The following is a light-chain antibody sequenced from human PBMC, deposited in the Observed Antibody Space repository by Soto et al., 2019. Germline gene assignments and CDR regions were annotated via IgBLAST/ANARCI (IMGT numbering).Light chain of an antibody. V-gene: IGKV3-20*01. CDR3: QQYGSLPRT. Sequence: EIVLTQSPGSLSLPPGERATLSCRASQSINSNYLAWYRQKPGQAPRLLIYGASRRATDIPDRFSGSVSGTDFTLTISRLEPEDFAVYYCQQYGSLPRTFGQGTKVEIQ. CDR2: GAS. CDR1: QSINSNY. J-gene: IGKJ1*01.